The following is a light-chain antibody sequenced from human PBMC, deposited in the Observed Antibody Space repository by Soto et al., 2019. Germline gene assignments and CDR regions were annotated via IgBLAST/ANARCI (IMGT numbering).Light chain of an antibody. CDR3: QHYSNWPPWT. CDR2: GAS. CDR1: QSVSSN. J-gene: IGKJ1*01. V-gene: IGKV3-15*01. Sequence: EIVMTQSPATLSVSPGERATLSCRASQSVSSNLAWYQQKPGQAPRLLIYGASTRATGIPARFSGSGSGTEFTFTISSLQSEDFAVYYCQHYSNWPPWTFGQGTKVEIK.